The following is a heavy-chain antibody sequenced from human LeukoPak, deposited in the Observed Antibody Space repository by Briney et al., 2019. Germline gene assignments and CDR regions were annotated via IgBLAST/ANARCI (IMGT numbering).Heavy chain of an antibody. CDR3: AREGLNDSSGYYFFY. CDR2: INPSGGST. Sequence: ASVKVSCKASGYTFTSYYMHWVRQAPGQGPEWMGIINPSGGSTSYAQKFQGRVTMTRDMSTSTVYMELSSLRSEDTAVYYCAREGLNDSSGYYFFYWGQGTLVTVSS. D-gene: IGHD3-22*01. V-gene: IGHV1-46*01. CDR1: GYTFTSYY. J-gene: IGHJ4*02.